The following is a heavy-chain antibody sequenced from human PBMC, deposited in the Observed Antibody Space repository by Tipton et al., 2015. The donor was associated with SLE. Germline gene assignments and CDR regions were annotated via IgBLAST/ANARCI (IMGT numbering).Heavy chain of an antibody. D-gene: IGHD3-9*01. Sequence: WVRQAPGKGLEWIGEIYHSGSTNYNPSLKSRVTISVDKSKNQFSLKLSSVTAADTAVYYCARGRTYYDILTGSDAFDIWGQGTMVTVSS. J-gene: IGHJ3*02. CDR2: IYHSGST. V-gene: IGHV4-4*02. CDR3: ARGRTYYDILTGSDAFDI.